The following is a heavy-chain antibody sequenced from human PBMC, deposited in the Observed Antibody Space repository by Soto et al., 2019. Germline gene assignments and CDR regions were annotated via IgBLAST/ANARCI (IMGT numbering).Heavy chain of an antibody. Sequence: ASVKVSCKASGFTFTSYGISWVRQAPGQGLEWMGWISAYNGNTNYAQKLQGRVTMTTDTSTSTAYMELRSLRSVDTAVYYCARGGYSFGYRFYYYYYGMDVWGQGTTVTVSS. CDR1: GFTFTSYG. J-gene: IGHJ6*02. D-gene: IGHD5-18*01. V-gene: IGHV1-18*04. CDR3: ARGGYSFGYRFYYYYYGMDV. CDR2: ISAYNGNT.